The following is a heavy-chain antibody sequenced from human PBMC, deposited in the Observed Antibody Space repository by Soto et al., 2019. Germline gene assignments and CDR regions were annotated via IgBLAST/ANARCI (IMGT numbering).Heavy chain of an antibody. V-gene: IGHV1-46*01. CDR2: INPSGGST. CDR3: ARDRARITMVRGVINMGYPDY. CDR1: GYTFTSYY. Sequence: ASVKVSCKASGYTFTSYYMHWVRQAPGQGLEWMGIINPSGGSTSYAQKFQGRVTMTRDTSTSTVYMELSSLRSEDTAVYYCARDRARITMVRGVINMGYPDYWGQRTLVTVSS. J-gene: IGHJ4*02. D-gene: IGHD3-10*01.